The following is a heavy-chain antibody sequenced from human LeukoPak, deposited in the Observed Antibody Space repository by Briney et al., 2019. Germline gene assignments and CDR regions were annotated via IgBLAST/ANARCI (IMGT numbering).Heavy chain of an antibody. J-gene: IGHJ4*02. V-gene: IGHV3-21*01. CDR3: ARSLTTLTYEGY. CDR1: GFTFSSYM. Sequence: GESLRLSCAASGFTFSSYMTNWVRQAPGKGLEWVSSINSGSTYTYYTGSVKGRFTVSRDNAKNSLFLQMNSLRAEDTAIYYCARSLTTLTYEGYWGQGTLVTVSS. D-gene: IGHD1-1*01. CDR2: INSGSTYT.